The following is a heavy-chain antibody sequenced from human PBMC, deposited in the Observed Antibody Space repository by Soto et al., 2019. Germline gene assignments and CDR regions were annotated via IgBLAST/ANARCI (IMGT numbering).Heavy chain of an antibody. D-gene: IGHD6-19*01. J-gene: IGHJ4*02. CDR2: ISSSGSTI. CDR1: GFTFSSYE. CDR3: ARGQYSSGGGYFDY. Sequence: EVQLVESGGGLVQPGGSLRLSCAASGFTFSSYEMNWVRQAPGKGLEWVSYISSSGSTIYYADSVKGRVTSSRDNAKNCLYLEMNGLRAENRAVDYGARGQYSSGGGYFDYWGQETLVTVSS. V-gene: IGHV3-48*03.